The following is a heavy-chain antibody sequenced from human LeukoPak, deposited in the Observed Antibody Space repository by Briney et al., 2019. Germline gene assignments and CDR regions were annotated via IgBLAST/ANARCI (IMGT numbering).Heavy chain of an antibody. CDR3: ARKAAPAGYFDF. Sequence: GGSLRLSCAASGFSFQSYGMLWLRQAPGKGLEWVANIQQIGNDEYYVDSVKGRFTISRDNAKNSLYLQMNSLRAEDTAVYYCARKAAPAGYFDFWGQGTLVTVS. CDR2: IQQIGNDE. V-gene: IGHV3-7*01. D-gene: IGHD6-13*01. CDR1: GFSFQSYG. J-gene: IGHJ4*02.